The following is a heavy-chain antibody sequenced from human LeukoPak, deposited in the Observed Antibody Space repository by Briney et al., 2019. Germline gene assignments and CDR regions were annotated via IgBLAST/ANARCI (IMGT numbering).Heavy chain of an antibody. V-gene: IGHV4-59*08. J-gene: IGHJ4*02. Sequence: PSETLSLTCTVSGGSISSYYVSWIRQPPGKGLEWIGYIYYSGSTNYNPSLKSRVTISVDTSKNQFSLNLSSVTAADTAVYYCARHRVYSSGWYQDYWGQGTLVTVSS. CDR2: IYYSGST. CDR1: GGSISSYY. CDR3: ARHRVYSSGWYQDY. D-gene: IGHD6-19*01.